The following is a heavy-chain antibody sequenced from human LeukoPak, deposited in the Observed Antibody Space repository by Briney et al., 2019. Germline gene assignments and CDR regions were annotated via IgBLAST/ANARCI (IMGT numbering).Heavy chain of an antibody. J-gene: IGHJ6*03. CDR1: GGTFSSYA. CDR2: IIPILGIA. D-gene: IGHD3-3*01. V-gene: IGHV1-69*04. CDR3: ARLNYDFWSGVWEGYYMDV. Sequence: EASVKVSCKASGGTFSSYAISWVRQAPGQGLEWMGRIIPILGIANYAQKFQGRVTITADKSTSTAYMELSSLRSEDTAVYYCARLNYDFWSGVWEGYYMDVWGKGTTVTVSS.